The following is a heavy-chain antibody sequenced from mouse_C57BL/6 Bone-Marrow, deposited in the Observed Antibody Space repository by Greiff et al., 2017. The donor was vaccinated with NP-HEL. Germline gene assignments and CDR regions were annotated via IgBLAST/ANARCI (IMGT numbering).Heavy chain of an antibody. Sequence: VQLQQPGAELVRPGSSVKLSCKASGYTFTSYWMDWVKQRPGQGLEWIGNIYPSDSETHYNQKFKDKATLTVDKSSSTAYMQRSSLTSEDSAVYYCARGDSNCGYFDYWGQGTTLTVSS. CDR1: GYTFTSYW. CDR2: IYPSDSET. V-gene: IGHV1-61*01. D-gene: IGHD2-5*01. J-gene: IGHJ2*01. CDR3: ARGDSNCGYFDY.